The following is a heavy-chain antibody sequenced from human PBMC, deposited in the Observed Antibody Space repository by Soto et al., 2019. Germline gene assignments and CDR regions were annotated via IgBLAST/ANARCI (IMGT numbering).Heavy chain of an antibody. V-gene: IGHV3-74*01. Sequence: EVQLVESGGGLVQPGGSLRLSCAASGFTFSSYWMHWVRQAPGKGLVWVSRINTDGSSTSYADSVKGRFTISRDNAKNMGYLQMNSLRAEDTAVYYCARFRVDGDYVPWGQGTLVTVSS. CDR2: INTDGSST. CDR1: GFTFSSYW. D-gene: IGHD4-17*01. CDR3: ARFRVDGDYVP. J-gene: IGHJ5*02.